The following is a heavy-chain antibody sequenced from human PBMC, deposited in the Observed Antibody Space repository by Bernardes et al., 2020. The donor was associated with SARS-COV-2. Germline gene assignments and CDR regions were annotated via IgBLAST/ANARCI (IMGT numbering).Heavy chain of an antibody. V-gene: IGHV5-51*01. J-gene: IGHJ6*02. CDR2: IYPDDSDT. D-gene: IGHD3-3*01. Sequence: GASLKISCKGSGYSFPTNWIAWVRQIPGKGLEWMGIIYPDDSDTRYSPAFQGRVTISADKSTSATFLHWSNLEASDTATYFCARTNYDFWSDYYPGMDVWGQGTTVTVSS. CDR3: ARTNYDFWSDYYPGMDV. CDR1: GYSFPTNW.